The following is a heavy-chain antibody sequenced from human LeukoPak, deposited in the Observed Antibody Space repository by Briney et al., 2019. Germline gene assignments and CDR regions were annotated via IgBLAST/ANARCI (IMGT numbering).Heavy chain of an antibody. CDR3: AKDFKIPVVGLFDY. CDR1: GFTFSSYG. D-gene: IGHD2-15*01. CDR2: ISYDGSNK. Sequence: GRSLRLSCAASGFTFSSYGMHWVRQAPGKGLEWVAVISYDGSNKYYADSVKGRFTISRDNSKNTLYLQMNSLRAEDTAVYYCAKDFKIPVVGLFDYWGQGTLVTVSS. J-gene: IGHJ4*02. V-gene: IGHV3-30*18.